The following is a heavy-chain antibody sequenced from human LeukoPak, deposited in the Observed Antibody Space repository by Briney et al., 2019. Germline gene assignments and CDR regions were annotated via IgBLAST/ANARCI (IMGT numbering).Heavy chain of an antibody. CDR3: AKFMTRPIRSLDY. Sequence: PGGSLRLSCAASGFTFSSYAMSWVRQAPGKGLEWVSSISSIGAGTYYADSVKGRLTISRDNSKSTLYLQMNSLRAEDTALYYCAKFMTRPIRSLDYWGQGSLVTVSS. J-gene: IGHJ4*02. V-gene: IGHV3-23*01. CDR2: ISSIGAGT. D-gene: IGHD1-1*01. CDR1: GFTFSSYA.